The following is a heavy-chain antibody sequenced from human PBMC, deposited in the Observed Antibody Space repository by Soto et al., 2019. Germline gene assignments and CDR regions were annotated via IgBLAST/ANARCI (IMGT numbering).Heavy chain of an antibody. Sequence: EVPLVESGGGLIQPGGSLRLSCAASGFTVSSNYMSWVRQAPGKGLEWVSVIYSGGSTYYADSVKGRFTISRDNSKNTLYLQMNSLRAEDTAVYYCARGRYGSGSYSSAYWGQGTLVTVSS. V-gene: IGHV3-53*01. CDR3: ARGRYGSGSYSSAY. J-gene: IGHJ4*02. CDR2: IYSGGST. D-gene: IGHD3-10*01. CDR1: GFTVSSNY.